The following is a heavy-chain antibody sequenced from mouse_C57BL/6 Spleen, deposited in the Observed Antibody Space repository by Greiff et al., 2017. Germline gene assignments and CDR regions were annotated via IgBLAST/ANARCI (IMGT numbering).Heavy chain of an antibody. V-gene: IGHV1-80*01. J-gene: IGHJ4*01. CDR1: GYAFSSYW. CDR2: IYPGDGDT. D-gene: IGHD2-12*01. Sequence: QVQLKESGAELVKPGASVKISCKASGYAFSSYWMNWVKQRPGKGLEWIGQIYPGDGDTNYNGKFKGKATLTADKSSSTAYMQLSSLTAEDSAVYFCARYYSQPAAMDYWGQGTSVTVSS. CDR3: ARYYSQPAAMDY.